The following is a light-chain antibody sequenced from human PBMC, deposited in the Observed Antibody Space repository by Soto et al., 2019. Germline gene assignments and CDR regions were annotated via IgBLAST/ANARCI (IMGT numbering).Light chain of an antibody. CDR3: QKYSSVPV. Sequence: DIQMTQSPTSLSASVGDRVTITCRASQGIRNYVAWYQQIPGKDPKLLIYAASTLQSGVPSRFSGSGSGTDLTLTINGLQPEDVATYSCQKYSSVPVFGPGTKVEIK. CDR1: QGIRNY. V-gene: IGKV1-27*01. CDR2: AAS. J-gene: IGKJ3*01.